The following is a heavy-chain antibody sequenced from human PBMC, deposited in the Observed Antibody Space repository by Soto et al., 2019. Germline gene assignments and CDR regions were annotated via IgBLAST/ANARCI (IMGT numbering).Heavy chain of an antibody. CDR3: AREVYGREVWLEP. D-gene: IGHD3-10*01. J-gene: IGHJ5*02. V-gene: IGHV1-18*01. CDR1: GYTFISYG. CDR2: INAYTGDT. Sequence: QIHLVQSGAEVKKPGASVKVSCKTSGYTFISYGINWLRQAPGQGLEWVGYINAYTGDTNYAQKFQGRVTMNTDTSTSTAYIELTSLRSDDTAVYYCAREVYGREVWLEPWGQGTLVTVSS.